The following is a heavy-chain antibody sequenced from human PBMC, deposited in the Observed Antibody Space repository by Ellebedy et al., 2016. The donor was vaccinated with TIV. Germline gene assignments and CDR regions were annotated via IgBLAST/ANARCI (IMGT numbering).Heavy chain of an antibody. Sequence: AASVKVSCKASGGTFSSYAISWVRQAPGQGLEWMGGIIPIFGTANYAQKFQGRVTITADESTSTAYMELSSLRSEDTAVYYCARAPRDGSGYYYYYYGMDVWGQGTTVTVSS. V-gene: IGHV1-69*13. D-gene: IGHD3-22*01. CDR3: ARAPRDGSGYYYYYYGMDV. CDR1: GGTFSSYA. CDR2: IIPIFGTA. J-gene: IGHJ6*02.